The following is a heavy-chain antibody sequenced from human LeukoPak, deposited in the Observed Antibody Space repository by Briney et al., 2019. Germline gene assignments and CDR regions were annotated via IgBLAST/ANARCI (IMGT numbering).Heavy chain of an antibody. Sequence: SETLSLTCTVSGGSISSSSYYWGWIRQPPGKGLEWIGSIYYSGSTYYNPSLKSRVTISVGTSKNQFSLKLSSVTAADTAVYYCARQDGYSSSWYWYFDLWGRGTLVTVSS. V-gene: IGHV4-39*07. CDR3: ARQDGYSSSWYWYFDL. CDR1: GGSISSSSYY. CDR2: IYYSGST. D-gene: IGHD6-13*01. J-gene: IGHJ2*01.